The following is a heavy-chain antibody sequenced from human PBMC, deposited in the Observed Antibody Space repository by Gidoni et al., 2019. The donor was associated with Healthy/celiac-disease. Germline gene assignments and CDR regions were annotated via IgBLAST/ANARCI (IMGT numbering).Heavy chain of an antibody. D-gene: IGHD6-19*01. CDR1: GYTFTSYG. CDR2: ISAYTGNT. CDR3: ARVLEQWLVLRAFDI. V-gene: IGHV1-18*01. Sequence: QVQLLQSGAEVKKPGASVKVSCKASGYTFTSYGISWVRQAPGQGLEWMGWISAYTGNTNYAQKLQGRVTMTTATSTSTAYMELRSLRSDDTAVYYCARVLEQWLVLRAFDIWGQGTMVTVSS. J-gene: IGHJ3*02.